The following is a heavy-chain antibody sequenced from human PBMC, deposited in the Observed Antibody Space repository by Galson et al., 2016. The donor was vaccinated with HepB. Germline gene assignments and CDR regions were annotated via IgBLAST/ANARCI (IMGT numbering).Heavy chain of an antibody. CDR3: ASDLPLTQDTAMVLGITYYYGMDV. V-gene: IGHV1-69*13. Sequence: SVKVSCKASGGTFSSYAISWVRQAPGQGLEWMGGIIPIFGTANYAQKFQGRVTITADESTSTAYMELSSLRSEDTAVYFCASDLPLTQDTAMVLGITYYYGMDVWGQGTTVTVSS. CDR2: IIPIFGTA. CDR1: GGTFSSYA. D-gene: IGHD5-18*01. J-gene: IGHJ6*02.